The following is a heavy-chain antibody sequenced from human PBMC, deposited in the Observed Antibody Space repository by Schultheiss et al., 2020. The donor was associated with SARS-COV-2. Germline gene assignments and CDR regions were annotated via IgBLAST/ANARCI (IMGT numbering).Heavy chain of an antibody. J-gene: IGHJ6*02. CDR1: GFTFSSYW. CDR3: ARAAGTTQLGRYYYYGMDV. Sequence: GGSLRLSCSASGFTFSSYWMNWVRQAPGKGLEWVSSISSSSSYIYYADSVKGRFTISRHNSKNTLYLQMNSLRAEDTAVYYCARAAGTTQLGRYYYYGMDVWGQGTTVTVSS. D-gene: IGHD6-13*01. V-gene: IGHV3-21*04. CDR2: ISSSSSYI.